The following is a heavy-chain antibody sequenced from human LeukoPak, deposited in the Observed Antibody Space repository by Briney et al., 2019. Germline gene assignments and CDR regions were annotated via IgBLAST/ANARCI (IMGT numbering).Heavy chain of an antibody. J-gene: IGHJ4*02. CDR3: AKEGGRTFYYDSSAWFDY. D-gene: IGHD3-22*01. Sequence: GGSLRLSCAASGFTFSSHGMHWVRQAPGKGLEWVAVISYDGSNKYYADSVKGRFTISRDNSKNTLYLQMNSLRAEDTAVYYCAKEGGRTFYYDSSAWFDYWGQGTLVTVSS. V-gene: IGHV3-30*18. CDR1: GFTFSSHG. CDR2: ISYDGSNK.